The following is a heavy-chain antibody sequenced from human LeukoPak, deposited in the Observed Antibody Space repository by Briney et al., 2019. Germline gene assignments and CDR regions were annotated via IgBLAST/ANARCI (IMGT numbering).Heavy chain of an antibody. J-gene: IGHJ5*02. Sequence: GASVKVSCKASGGTFSSYAISWVRQAPGQGLEWMGGIIPIFGTANYAQKFQGRVTMTRDTSTSTVYMELSSLRSEDTAVYYCARDVVAAAGTKNWFDPWGQGTLVTVSS. CDR1: GGTFSSYA. CDR2: IIPIFGTA. D-gene: IGHD6-13*01. CDR3: ARDVVAAAGTKNWFDP. V-gene: IGHV1-69*05.